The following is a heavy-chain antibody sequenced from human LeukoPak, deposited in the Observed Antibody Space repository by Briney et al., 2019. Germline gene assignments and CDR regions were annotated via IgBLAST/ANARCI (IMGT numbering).Heavy chain of an antibody. CDR2: IYYSGST. V-gene: IGHV4-31*03. D-gene: IGHD4-23*01. J-gene: IGHJ4*02. CDR3: ARDLMNGGQMGLDY. Sequence: SETLSLTCTVSGGSISSGGYYWSWIRQHPGKGLEWIGYIYYSGSTYYSPSLKSRVTISVDTSKNQFSLKLSSVTAADTAVYYCARDLMNGGQMGLDYWGQGTLVTVSS. CDR1: GGSISSGGYY.